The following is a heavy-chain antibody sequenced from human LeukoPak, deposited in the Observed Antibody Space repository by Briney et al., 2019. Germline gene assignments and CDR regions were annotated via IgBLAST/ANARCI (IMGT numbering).Heavy chain of an antibody. CDR2: INHSGST. V-gene: IGHV4-34*01. D-gene: IGHD6-19*01. CDR1: GGSFSGYY. J-gene: IGHJ4*02. CDR3: ASAHLYSSGWYVY. Sequence: SETLSLTCAVYGGSFSGYYWSWIRQPPGKGLEWIGEINHSGSTNYNPSLKSRVTISVDTSKNQFSLKLSSVTAADTAVYYCASAHLYSSGWYVYWGQGTLVTVSS.